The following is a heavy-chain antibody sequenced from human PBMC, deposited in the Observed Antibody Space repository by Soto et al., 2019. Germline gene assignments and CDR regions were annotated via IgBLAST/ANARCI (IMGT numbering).Heavy chain of an antibody. CDR1: GFIVSNSY. D-gene: IGHD2-15*01. V-gene: IGHV3-53*01. J-gene: IGHJ4*02. CDR2: LYSGGTT. Sequence: GGSLRLSCAASGFIVSNSYMSWVRQAPGKGLEWVSILYSGGTTYYADSVKGRFTISRDNSKNTLYLQMNSLRAEDTAVYYCAKSSDCSGGSCLPTVYYFDYWGQGTLVTVSS. CDR3: AKSSDCSGGSCLPTVYYFDY.